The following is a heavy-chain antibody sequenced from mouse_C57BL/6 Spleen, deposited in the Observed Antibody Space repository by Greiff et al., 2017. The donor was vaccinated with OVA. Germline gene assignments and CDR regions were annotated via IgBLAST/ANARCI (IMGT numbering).Heavy chain of an antibody. J-gene: IGHJ2*01. CDR2: ISSGGDYI. CDR1: GFTFSSYA. V-gene: IGHV5-9-1*02. D-gene: IGHD2-12*01. CDR3: TRETYSYFFDY. Sequence: EVQGVESGEGLVKPGGSLKLSCAASGFTFSSYAMSWVRQTPEKRLEWVAYISSGGDYIYYADTVKGRFTISRDNARNTLYLQMSSLKSEDTAMYYCTRETYSYFFDYWGQGTTLTVSS.